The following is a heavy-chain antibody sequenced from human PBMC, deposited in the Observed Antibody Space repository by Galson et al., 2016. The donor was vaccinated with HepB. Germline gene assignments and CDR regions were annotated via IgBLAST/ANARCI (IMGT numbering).Heavy chain of an antibody. D-gene: IGHD7-27*01. J-gene: IGHJ4*02. CDR2: IKRRSDGGTT. CDR3: FTDLG. V-gene: IGHV3-15*01. Sequence: SLRLSCAASGFTVADVWMHWVRQAPGKGLEWVGRIKRRSDGGTTDFAAPVKGRFTISRDDSKNTLFLRMNSLKTDDTAMYFCFTDLGGGQGTLVTVSS. CDR1: GFTVADVW.